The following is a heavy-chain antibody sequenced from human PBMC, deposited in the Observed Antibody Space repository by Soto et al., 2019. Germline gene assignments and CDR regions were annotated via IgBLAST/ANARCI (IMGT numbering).Heavy chain of an antibody. CDR3: ARERDSYSAPWQEFTY. V-gene: IGHV3-13*05. CDR2: INIAGDP. J-gene: IGHJ4*02. Sequence: EVQLVESGGGLVQPGGSLRLSCSASGFTFSDYDMHWVRQVTGKGLEWVSAINIAGDPFYADSLKGRFIISRDNAKSSLYLQMNSLRAEDSAVYYCARERDSYSAPWQEFTYWGQGTLVTVSS. CDR1: GFTFSDYD. D-gene: IGHD6-13*01.